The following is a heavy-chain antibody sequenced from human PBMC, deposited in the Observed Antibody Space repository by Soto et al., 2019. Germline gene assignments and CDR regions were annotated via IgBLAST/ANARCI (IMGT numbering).Heavy chain of an antibody. V-gene: IGHV4-34*01. CDR2: IHNSGRT. CDR1: GGSFSGHY. D-gene: IGHD3-10*01. CDR3: ARVVGSSGDYFDY. J-gene: IGHJ4*02. Sequence: PSETLSLTCAVYGGSFSGHYWSWIRQPPGKGLEWIGEIHNSGRTNYNPSLKRRVTVSVDTSKNQFSLKLSSVTAADTAVYYCARVVGSSGDYFDYWGQGTLVTVSS.